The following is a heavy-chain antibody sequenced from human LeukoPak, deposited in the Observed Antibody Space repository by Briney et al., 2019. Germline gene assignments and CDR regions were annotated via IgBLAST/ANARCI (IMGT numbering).Heavy chain of an antibody. CDR2: IIPIFGTA. CDR3: ARNPRRSRVSQDAFDI. CDR1: GGTFSSYA. V-gene: IGHV1-69*13. J-gene: IGHJ3*02. Sequence: SVKVSCKASGGTFSSYAISWVRQAPGQGLEWIGGIIPIFGTANYAQKFQGRVTITADESTSTAYMELSSLRSEDTAVYYCARNPRRSRVSQDAFDIWGQGTMVTVSS.